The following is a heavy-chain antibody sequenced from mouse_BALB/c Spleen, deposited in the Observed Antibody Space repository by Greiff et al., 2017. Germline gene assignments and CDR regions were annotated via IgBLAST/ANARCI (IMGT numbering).Heavy chain of an antibody. D-gene: IGHD2-12*01. CDR3: ALTTGNYYAMDY. V-gene: IGHV1-20*02. CDR1: GYSFTGYF. CDR2: INPYNGDT. Sequence: EVQLQQSGPELVKPGASVKISCKASGYSFTGYFMNWVMQSHGQSLEWIGRINPYNGDTFYNQKFKGKATLTVDKSSSTAHMELRSLASEDSAVYYCALTTGNYYAMDYWGQGTSVTVSS. J-gene: IGHJ4*01.